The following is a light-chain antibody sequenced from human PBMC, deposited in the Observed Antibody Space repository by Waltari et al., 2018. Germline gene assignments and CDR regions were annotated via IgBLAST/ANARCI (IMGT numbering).Light chain of an antibody. CDR3: SSYTSSSTRV. CDR2: DVS. CDR1: SSAVGGYDY. J-gene: IGLJ1*01. Sequence: QSALTQPASVSGSPGQSITISCTGTSSAVGGYDYVSWYQQHPGKAPKFMIYDVSNRPSGVSNRFSGSKSGNTASLTISGLQDEDEADYYCSSYTSSSTRVFGTGTKVTVL. V-gene: IGLV2-14*01.